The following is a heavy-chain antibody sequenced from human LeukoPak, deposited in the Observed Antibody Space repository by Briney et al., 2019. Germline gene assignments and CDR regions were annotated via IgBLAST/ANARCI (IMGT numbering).Heavy chain of an antibody. CDR3: ARLKRRWLQLGYFDY. Sequence: KPSETLSLTCAVYGGSFSGYHWSWIRQPPGKGLEWIGEINHSGSTNYNPSLKSRVTISVDTSKNQFSLKLSSVTAADTAVYYCARLKRRWLQLGYFDYWGQGTLVTVSS. CDR1: GGSFSGYH. D-gene: IGHD5-24*01. CDR2: INHSGST. J-gene: IGHJ4*02. V-gene: IGHV4-34*01.